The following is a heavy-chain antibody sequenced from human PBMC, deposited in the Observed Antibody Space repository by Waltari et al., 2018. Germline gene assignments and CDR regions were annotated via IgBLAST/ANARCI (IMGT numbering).Heavy chain of an antibody. J-gene: IGHJ5*02. V-gene: IGHV3-7*01. CDR3: ARANSGWFNWFDP. Sequence: EVQLVESGGGLVQPGGSLRLSCAASGFPFSSYWMSWFRQAPGKGLEWVANIKQDGSEKYYVDSVKGRFTISRDNAKNSLYLQMNSLRVEDTAVYYCARANSGWFNWFDPWGQGTLVTVSS. CDR2: IKQDGSEK. CDR1: GFPFSSYW. D-gene: IGHD6-19*01.